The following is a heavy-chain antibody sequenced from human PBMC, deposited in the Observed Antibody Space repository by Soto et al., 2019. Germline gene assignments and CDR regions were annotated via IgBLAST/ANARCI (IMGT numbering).Heavy chain of an antibody. Sequence: PGGSLRLSCAASGFTFSSYGMHWVRQAPGKGLEWVAVISYDGSNKYYADSVKGRFTISRDNSKNTLYLQMNSLRAEDTAVYYCARDRQLVQDWFDPWGQGTLVTVSS. CDR3: ARDRQLVQDWFDP. D-gene: IGHD6-13*01. J-gene: IGHJ5*02. V-gene: IGHV3-30*03. CDR1: GFTFSSYG. CDR2: ISYDGSNK.